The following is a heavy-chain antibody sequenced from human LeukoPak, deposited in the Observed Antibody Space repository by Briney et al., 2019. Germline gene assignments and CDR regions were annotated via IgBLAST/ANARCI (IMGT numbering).Heavy chain of an antibody. CDR3: ARGRIVLMVYAIKYYYMDV. CDR2: MNPNSGNT. V-gene: IGHV1-8*01. D-gene: IGHD2-8*01. CDR1: GYTFTSYN. J-gene: IGHJ6*03. Sequence: GASVKVSCKASGYTFTSYNINWVRQATGQGLEWMGWMNPNSGNTGYAQKFQGRVTMTRNTSISTAYMELSSLRSEDTAVYYCARGRIVLMVYAIKYYYMDVWGKGTTVTVSS.